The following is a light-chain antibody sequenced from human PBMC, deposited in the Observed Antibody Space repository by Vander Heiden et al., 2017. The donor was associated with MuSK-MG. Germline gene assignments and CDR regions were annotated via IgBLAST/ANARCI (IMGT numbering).Light chain of an antibody. CDR2: GDK. V-gene: IGLV1-44*01. J-gene: IGLJ3*02. CDR1: SSNIGSNT. Sequence: QSVLTQPPSASGTPGQRVTISCSGSSSNIGSNTVNWYQQLPGTAHQLLIVGDKRRRSGVPDRFSCATYGASADPAITTREAEDEADDYWSASEDSMKDHFVFGGGTKLTV. CDR3: SASEDSMKDHFV.